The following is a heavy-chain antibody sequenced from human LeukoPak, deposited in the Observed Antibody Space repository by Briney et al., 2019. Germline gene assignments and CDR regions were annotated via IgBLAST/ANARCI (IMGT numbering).Heavy chain of an antibody. CDR2: IKSKTDGGTT. CDR1: GFTFSDGW. J-gene: IGHJ4*02. D-gene: IGHD3-22*01. V-gene: IGHV3-15*01. Sequence: GGSLRLSCAVSGFTFSDGWMNWVRQAPGKGLEWVGRIKSKTDGGTTDYAAPVKGRFTISRDDSKNTLYLQMNSLKTEDTAVYYCTKSFYDSSGYPVDWGQGTLVTVSS. CDR3: TKSFYDSSGYPVD.